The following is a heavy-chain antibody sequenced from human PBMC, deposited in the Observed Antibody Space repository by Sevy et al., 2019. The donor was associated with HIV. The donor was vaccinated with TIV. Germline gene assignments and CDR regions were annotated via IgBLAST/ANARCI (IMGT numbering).Heavy chain of an antibody. CDR3: ARDRGGIGNFDY. D-gene: IGHD3-16*01. CDR1: GFTVSRNY. CDR2: IYSGGRT. Sequence: GGSLRLSCAASGFTVSRNYMTWVRQAPGKGLEWVSLIYSGGRTYYADSVKGRFTISRDNSKNTLYLQMNSLRAEDTAVYYCARDRGGIGNFDYWGQRTMVTVSS. J-gene: IGHJ4*02. V-gene: IGHV3-66*01.